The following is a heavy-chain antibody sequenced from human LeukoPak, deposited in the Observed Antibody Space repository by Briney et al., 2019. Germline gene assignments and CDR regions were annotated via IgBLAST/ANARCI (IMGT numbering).Heavy chain of an antibody. CDR2: ISSGRTI. CDR1: GVTFSSYE. V-gene: IGHV3-48*03. CDR3: ARLYSSSSGKAFDI. Sequence: GGSLRLSCAASGVTFSSYEMNWVRQAPGKGVEWVSYISSGRTIYYADSVKGRVTISRDNAKNSLYLKMNSLRAEDTAVYYCARLYSSSSGKAFDIWGQGTMVTVSS. J-gene: IGHJ3*02. D-gene: IGHD6-6*01.